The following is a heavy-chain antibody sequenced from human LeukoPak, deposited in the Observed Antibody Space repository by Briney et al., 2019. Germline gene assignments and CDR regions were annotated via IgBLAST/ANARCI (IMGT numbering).Heavy chain of an antibody. CDR1: GFTFSSYW. J-gene: IGHJ4*02. CDR2: IKQDGSEK. V-gene: IGHV3-7*01. CDR3: ARDAPPQGPYYDSSGYSWSDY. D-gene: IGHD3-22*01. Sequence: PGGSLRLSCAASGFTFSSYWMSWVRQAPGKGLEWVANIKQDGSEKYYVDSVKGRFTISRDNAKNSLYLQMNSLRAEDTAVYYCARDAPPQGPYYDSSGYSWSDYWGQGTLVTVSS.